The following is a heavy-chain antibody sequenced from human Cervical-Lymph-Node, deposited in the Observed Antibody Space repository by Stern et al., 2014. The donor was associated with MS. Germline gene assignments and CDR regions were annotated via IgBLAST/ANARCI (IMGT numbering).Heavy chain of an antibody. CDR3: ARLGSGYDSSYLDF. D-gene: IGHD5-12*01. CDR1: GGTFSTYK. V-gene: IGHV1-69*01. CDR2: IIPIFGTA. Sequence: VQLVESGSEAKKPGSSVKVSCKVSGGTFSTYKISWVRQAPGQGLEWMGAIIPIFGTADYAKKFQDRVTIIADESTSEVHMELISLRSEDTGVYYCARLGSGYDSSYLDFWGQGTLVTVSS. J-gene: IGHJ4*02.